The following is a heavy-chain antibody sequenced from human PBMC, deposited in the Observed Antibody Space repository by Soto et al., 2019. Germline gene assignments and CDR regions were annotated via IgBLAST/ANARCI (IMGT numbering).Heavy chain of an antibody. CDR3: ARGRYGDY. CDR2: ISAHTGNT. V-gene: IGHV1-18*01. CDR1: GYAFTTYG. J-gene: IGHJ4*02. D-gene: IGHD1-1*01. Sequence: QVRLVQSGAEVKKPGASVKVSCKGSGYAFTTYGITWVRQAPGEGLEWMGWISAHTGNTNYAQKLQGRVTVTRDTSTSTAYMELRSLRSDDTAVSYCARGRYGDYWGQGALVTVSS.